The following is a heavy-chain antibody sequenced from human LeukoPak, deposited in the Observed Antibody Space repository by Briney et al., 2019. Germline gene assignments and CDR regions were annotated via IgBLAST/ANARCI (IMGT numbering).Heavy chain of an antibody. D-gene: IGHD2-15*01. CDR2: ISWNSGSI. V-gene: IGHV3-9*01. Sequence: GGSLRLSCAASGFTFDDYATHWVRQAPGKGLEWVSGISWNSGSIGYADSVKGRFTISRDNAKNSLHLQMNSLRAEDTALYYCAKDIGHCSGGSCYTFDYWGQGTLVTVSS. CDR1: GFTFDDYA. J-gene: IGHJ4*02. CDR3: AKDIGHCSGGSCYTFDY.